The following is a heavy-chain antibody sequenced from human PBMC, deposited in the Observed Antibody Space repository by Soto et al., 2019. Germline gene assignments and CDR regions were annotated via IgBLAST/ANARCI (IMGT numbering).Heavy chain of an antibody. CDR3: TTTHSSGWYYFDY. CDR2: IKSKTDGGTT. D-gene: IGHD6-19*01. CDR1: SVSNAW. V-gene: IGHV3-15*07. J-gene: IGHJ4*02. Sequence: SVSNAWMNWVRPAPGKGLEWVGRIKSKTDGGTTDYAAPVKGRFTISRDDSKNTLYLQMNSLKTEDTAVYYCTTTHSSGWYYFDYWGQGTLVTVSS.